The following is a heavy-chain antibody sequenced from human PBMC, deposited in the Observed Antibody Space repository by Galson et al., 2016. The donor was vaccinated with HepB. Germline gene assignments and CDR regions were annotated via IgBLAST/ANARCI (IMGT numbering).Heavy chain of an antibody. V-gene: IGHV3-33*01. CDR1: GFTFSSYD. D-gene: IGHD3-16*01. CDR2: IWYDGSNK. CDR3: ARDVLAESRPYYYYGMDV. J-gene: IGHJ6*02. Sequence: SLRLSCAASGFTFSSYDMYWVRQAPGKGLEWVAVIWYDGSNKYYVDSVKGRFTISRDNSKNTLYLQMNSLRAEDTAVYYCARDVLAESRPYYYYGMDVWGQGTTVTVSS.